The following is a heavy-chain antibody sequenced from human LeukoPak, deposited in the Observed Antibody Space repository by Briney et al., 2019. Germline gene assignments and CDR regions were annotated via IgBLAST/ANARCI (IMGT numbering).Heavy chain of an antibody. CDR1: GYTFTSYG. J-gene: IGHJ5*02. CDR3: ARALRVRGVTNWFDP. CDR2: ISAYNGNT. V-gene: IGHV1-18*01. D-gene: IGHD3-10*01. Sequence: APVKVSCKASGYTFTSYGISWVRQAPGQGLEWMGWISAYNGNTNYAQKLQGRVTMTTDTSTSTAYMELRSLRSDDTAVYYCARALRVRGVTNWFDPWGQGTLVTVSS.